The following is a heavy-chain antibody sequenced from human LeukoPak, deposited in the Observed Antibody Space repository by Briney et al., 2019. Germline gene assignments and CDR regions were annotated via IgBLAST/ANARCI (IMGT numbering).Heavy chain of an antibody. CDR2: IYGGGST. Sequence: GGSLRLSCAATGLSVSSNFMSWVRQAPGKGLEWVSVIYGGGSTYYADSVKGRFTISRDNAKNSLYLQMNSLRAEDTAVYYCARGGPLDYFDYWGQGTLVTVSS. D-gene: IGHD3-16*01. V-gene: IGHV3-53*01. J-gene: IGHJ4*02. CDR1: GLSVSSNF. CDR3: ARGGPLDYFDY.